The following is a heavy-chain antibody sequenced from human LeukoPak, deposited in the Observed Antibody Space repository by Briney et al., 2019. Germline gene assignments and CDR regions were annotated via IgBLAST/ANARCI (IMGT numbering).Heavy chain of an antibody. J-gene: IGHJ4*02. CDR1: GFTFSSYG. D-gene: IGHD6-19*01. V-gene: IGHV3-33*01. CDR2: IWYDGSNK. Sequence: GGSLRLSCAASGFTFSSYGMHWVRQAPGKGLEWVAVIWYDGSNKYYADSVKGRFTISRDNSKNTLYLQMNSLRAEDTAVYYCARDRIAVAGTGYYFNYWGQGTLVTVSS. CDR3: ARDRIAVAGTGYYFNY.